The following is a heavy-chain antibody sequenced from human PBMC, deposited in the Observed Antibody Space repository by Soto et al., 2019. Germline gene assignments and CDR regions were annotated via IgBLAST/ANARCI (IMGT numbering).Heavy chain of an antibody. D-gene: IGHD3-10*01. Sequence: QVQLQESGPGLVKPSGTLSLTCAVSGGSISSSNWWSWVRHPPGKGLEGIGVISHSGSTNYNPSLKSRATISEDKSKNQLSLTLSSVTAADTAVYSCARDKGKDPNTMVRGRFGMDVWGQGTTVTVSS. J-gene: IGHJ6*02. CDR2: ISHSGST. CDR3: ARDKGKDPNTMVRGRFGMDV. V-gene: IGHV4-4*02. CDR1: GGSISSSNW.